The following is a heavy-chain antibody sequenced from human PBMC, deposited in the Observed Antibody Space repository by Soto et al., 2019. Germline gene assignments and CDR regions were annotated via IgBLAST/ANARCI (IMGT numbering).Heavy chain of an antibody. Sequence: QAQLVQSGVEVKKAGASVKVSCKASGYTFSSYGISWARQAPGQGLEWMGWISDYNGNTQYAQKFQGRVFMTTDPATRTVYMEVRGLMSDDTAVYFCAREGYYSGSGTYSPPRFYGMDVWGQGTTVTVSS. CDR1: GYTFSSYG. CDR2: ISDYNGNT. D-gene: IGHD3-10*01. J-gene: IGHJ6*02. V-gene: IGHV1-18*01. CDR3: AREGYYSGSGTYSPPRFYGMDV.